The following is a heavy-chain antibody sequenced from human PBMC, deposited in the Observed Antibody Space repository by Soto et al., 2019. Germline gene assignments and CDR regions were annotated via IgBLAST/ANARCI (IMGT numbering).Heavy chain of an antibody. Sequence: PGGSLRLSCAASGFTFSSYAMSWVRQAPGKGLEWVSTISGSGGTTYYADSVKGRFTISRDNSKNTLYPQMNSLRAEDTAVYYCAKGPLYGDYVSGWGQGTLVTVSS. V-gene: IGHV3-23*01. J-gene: IGHJ4*02. CDR2: ISGSGGTT. D-gene: IGHD4-17*01. CDR1: GFTFSSYA. CDR3: AKGPLYGDYVSG.